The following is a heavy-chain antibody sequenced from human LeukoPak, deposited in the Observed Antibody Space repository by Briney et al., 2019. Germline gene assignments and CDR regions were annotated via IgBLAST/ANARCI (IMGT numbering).Heavy chain of an antibody. V-gene: IGHV3-30*02. CDR3: AKEYCSGGSCLNY. J-gene: IGHJ4*02. CDR1: GFTFSSYG. D-gene: IGHD2-15*01. Sequence: PGGSPRLSCAASGFTFSSYGMHWVRQAPGKGLEWVAFIRYDGSNKYYADSAKGRFTISRDNSKNTLYLQMNSLRAEDTAVYYCAKEYCSGGSCLNYWGQGTLVTVSS. CDR2: IRYDGSNK.